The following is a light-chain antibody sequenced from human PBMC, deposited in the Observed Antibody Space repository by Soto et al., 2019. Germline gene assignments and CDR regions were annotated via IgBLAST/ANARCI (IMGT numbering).Light chain of an antibody. Sequence: QSVLTQPRSVSGSPGQSVTISCTGTSSDVGGYNFVSWYQQYPGKAPKLIIYDVSKRPSGVPDRFSGSKSGNTASLTISGLQAEDEAVYYCCSYAGTYTLWVFGGGTKLTVL. CDR1: SSDVGGYNF. CDR2: DVS. J-gene: IGLJ3*02. CDR3: CSYAGTYTLWV. V-gene: IGLV2-11*01.